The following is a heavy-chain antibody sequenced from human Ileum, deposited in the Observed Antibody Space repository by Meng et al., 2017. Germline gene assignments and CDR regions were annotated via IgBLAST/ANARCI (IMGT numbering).Heavy chain of an antibody. Sequence: QGELRQWGAGLLKPAETLSLTCAVYGGSFSGYYCSWLRQPPGKGLQWIGQFHPGSGAAYNPSLETRVTISVDTSKNQFSLELTSVTAADTAVYYCAKNGAYCLESWGQGTLVTVSS. CDR2: FHPGSGA. CDR3: AKNGAYCLES. CDR1: GGSFSGYY. J-gene: IGHJ4*02. V-gene: IGHV4-34*01. D-gene: IGHD2-21*01.